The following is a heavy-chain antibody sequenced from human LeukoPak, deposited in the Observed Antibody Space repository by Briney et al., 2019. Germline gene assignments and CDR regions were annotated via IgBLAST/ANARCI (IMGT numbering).Heavy chain of an antibody. CDR1: GFTFSSYS. CDR2: ISSSSSYI. CDR3: ARIIPGEATGDY. J-gene: IGHJ4*02. D-gene: IGHD7-27*01. Sequence: GGSLRVSCAASGFTFSSYSMNWVRQAPGKGLEWVSSISSSSSYIYYADSVKGRFTISRDNAKNSLYLQMNSLRAEDTAVYYCARIIPGEATGDYWGQGTLVTVSS. V-gene: IGHV3-21*01.